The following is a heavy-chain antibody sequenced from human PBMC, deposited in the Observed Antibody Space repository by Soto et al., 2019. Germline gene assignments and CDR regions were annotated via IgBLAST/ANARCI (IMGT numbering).Heavy chain of an antibody. Sequence: QVQLVQSGPEVKRPGPSVKFSCKASGGTFSSYVISWVRQPPGQGLEGMGGIIPISGTANYAQKFQGRVTITADESTSTAYMELSSLRSEDTAVYYCARSQGSSTSLEIYYYYYYGMDVWGQGTTVTVSS. J-gene: IGHJ6*02. CDR2: IIPISGTA. V-gene: IGHV1-69*01. CDR1: GGTFSSYV. CDR3: ARSQGSSTSLEIYYYYYYGMDV. D-gene: IGHD2-2*01.